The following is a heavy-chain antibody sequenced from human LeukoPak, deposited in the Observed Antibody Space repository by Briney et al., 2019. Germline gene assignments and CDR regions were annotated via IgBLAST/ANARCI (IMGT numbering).Heavy chain of an antibody. D-gene: IGHD3-22*01. CDR2: IIPIFGTA. CDR1: GGTFSSYA. J-gene: IGHJ4*02. Sequence: GASVKVSCKASGGTFSSYAISWVRQAPGQGLEWMGGIIPIFGTANYAQKFRGRVTITADESTSTAYMELSSLRSEDTAVYYCATGPYYYDGSGYYYGFDYWGQGTLVTVSS. CDR3: ATGPYYYDGSGYYYGFDY. V-gene: IGHV1-69*13.